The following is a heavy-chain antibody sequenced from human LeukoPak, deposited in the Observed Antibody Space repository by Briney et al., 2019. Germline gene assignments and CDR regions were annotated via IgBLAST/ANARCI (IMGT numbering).Heavy chain of an antibody. Sequence: TGRSLRLSCAASGFTFDDYAMHWVRQVPGKGLEWVSGISWNSGSIRYADSVKGRFTISRDNAKNSLYLRMNSLRAEDMALYYCAKAPQSGIVGANNFDYWGQGTLVTVSS. CDR3: AKAPQSGIVGANNFDY. CDR2: ISWNSGSI. J-gene: IGHJ4*02. CDR1: GFTFDDYA. V-gene: IGHV3-9*03. D-gene: IGHD1-26*01.